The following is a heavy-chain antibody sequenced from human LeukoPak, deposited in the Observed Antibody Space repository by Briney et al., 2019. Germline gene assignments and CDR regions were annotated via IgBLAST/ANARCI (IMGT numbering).Heavy chain of an antibody. J-gene: IGHJ5*02. D-gene: IGHD1-1*01. CDR2: IYHSGST. V-gene: IGHV4-39*07. Sequence: SETLSLTCTVSGDSISSSSYYWGWIRQPPGKGLEWIGSIYHSGSTYYNPSLKSRVTISVDRSKNQFSLKLSSVTAADTAVYYCARFELEKIWFDPWGQGTLVTVSS. CDR3: ARFELEKIWFDP. CDR1: GDSISSSSYY.